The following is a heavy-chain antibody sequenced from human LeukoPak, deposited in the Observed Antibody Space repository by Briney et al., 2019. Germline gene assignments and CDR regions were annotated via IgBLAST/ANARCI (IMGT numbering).Heavy chain of an antibody. D-gene: IGHD6-6*01. CDR3: ARGREYSSSPAFDY. Sequence: PGRSLRLSCAASGFTFSSYGMHWVRQAPGKGLEWVAVIWYDGSNKYYADSVKGRFTISRDNSKNTLYLQMNSLRAEDTAVYYCARGREYSSSPAFDYWGQGTLVTVSS. CDR1: GFTFSSYG. CDR2: IWYDGSNK. J-gene: IGHJ4*02. V-gene: IGHV3-33*01.